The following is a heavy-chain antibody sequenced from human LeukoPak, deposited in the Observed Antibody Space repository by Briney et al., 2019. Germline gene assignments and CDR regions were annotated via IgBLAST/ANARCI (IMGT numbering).Heavy chain of an antibody. CDR3: ARPSGDYYICLYP. V-gene: IGHV1-2*02. D-gene: IGHD2-21*02. J-gene: IGHJ5*02. CDR2: INPNSGDA. Sequence: ASVKVSCAASGYTFTGYYTHWLRQAPGQGLEWMGWINPNSGDANYAQKFQDRVTLTRDTSISTAYMELTNLRSDDTAVYYCARPSGDYYICLYPWGQGTLVTVSS. CDR1: GYTFTGYY.